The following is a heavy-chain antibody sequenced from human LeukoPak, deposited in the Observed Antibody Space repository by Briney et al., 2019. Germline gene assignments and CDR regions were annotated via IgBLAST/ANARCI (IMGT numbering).Heavy chain of an antibody. CDR2: FDPEDGET. V-gene: IGHV1-24*01. Sequence: ASVKVSCKVSGYTLTELSMHWVRQAPGKGLEWMRGFDPEDGETIYAQKFQGRVTMTEDTSTDTAYMELSSLRSEDTAVYYCATPAGNSYGNYYFDYWGQGTLVTVSS. CDR1: GYTLTELS. CDR3: ATPAGNSYGNYYFDY. J-gene: IGHJ4*02. D-gene: IGHD5-18*01.